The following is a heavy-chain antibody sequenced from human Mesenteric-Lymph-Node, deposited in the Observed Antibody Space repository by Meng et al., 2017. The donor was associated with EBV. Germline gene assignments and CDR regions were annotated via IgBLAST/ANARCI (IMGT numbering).Heavy chain of an antibody. V-gene: IGHV4-34*02. CDR2: ITHRGST. CDR1: GGSFSAFY. J-gene: IGHJ4*02. Sequence: QAQLQTWGAGLLKPSEPLSLTCAVYGGSFSAFYWTWIRQPPGKGLEWIGEITHRGSTNYNPSLQSRVTISLDTSKKQFSLRLSSVTAADAAVYYCATSHSSKEGARRLDYWGQGTLVTVSS. D-gene: IGHD1-26*01. CDR3: ATSHSSKEGARRLDY.